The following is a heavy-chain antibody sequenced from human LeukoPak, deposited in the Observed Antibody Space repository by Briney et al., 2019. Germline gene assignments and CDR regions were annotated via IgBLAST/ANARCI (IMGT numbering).Heavy chain of an antibody. V-gene: IGHV1-69*04. CDR1: GGTFSIYS. J-gene: IGHJ4*02. D-gene: IGHD2-2*01. CDR3: ARGSCTSSSCYHDFDY. CDR2: IIPILGIA. Sequence: SVTVSCKASGGTFSIYSISWVRQAPGQGLEWLGRIIPILGIADYAQKFQDRVTITADKSTTTAYMELSSLRSEDTAVYYCARGSCTSSSCYHDFDYWGQGTLVTVSS.